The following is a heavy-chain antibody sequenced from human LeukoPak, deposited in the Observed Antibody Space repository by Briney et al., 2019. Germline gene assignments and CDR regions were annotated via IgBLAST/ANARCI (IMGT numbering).Heavy chain of an antibody. CDR3: ARFIRPGYCSSTSCSPGYYMDV. D-gene: IGHD2-2*01. CDR1: GGSISSRPSY. V-gene: IGHV4-39*01. Sequence: SETLSLTCTVSGGSISSRPSYCGWIRQPPGKGLEWIGSMYYSGGTNYDPSLRSRVTMSVDTSKNQFSLKLSSVTAADTAVYYCARFIRPGYCSSTSCSPGYYMDVWGKGTTVTVSS. J-gene: IGHJ6*03. CDR2: MYYSGGT.